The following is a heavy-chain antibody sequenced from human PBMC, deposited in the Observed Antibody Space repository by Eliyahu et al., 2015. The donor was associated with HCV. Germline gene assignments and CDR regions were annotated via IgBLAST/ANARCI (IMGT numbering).Heavy chain of an antibody. CDR3: AHRQRFEDFSHYFFDY. CDR1: GFSVITSGVT. D-gene: IGHD3-10*01. Sequence: QITLKESGPTLVKPTQTLTXTCTFSGFSVITSGVTVXWIRQPPGKALEWLALISWDDDKRFSPSLKRRLTITRDTSKNQVVLTMTNMDPVDSATYYCAHRQRFEDFSHYFFDYWGQGTLVTVSS. V-gene: IGHV2-5*02. CDR2: ISWDDDK. J-gene: IGHJ4*02.